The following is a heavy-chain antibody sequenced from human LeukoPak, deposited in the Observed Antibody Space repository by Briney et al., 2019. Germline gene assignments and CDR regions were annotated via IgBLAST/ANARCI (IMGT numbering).Heavy chain of an antibody. Sequence: PSETLSLTCTVSGGSISSSSYYWGWIRQPPGKGLEWIGSIYYSGSTYYNPSLKSRVTISVDTSKNQFSLKLSSVTAADTAVYYCARATANGWGYYYYMDVWGKGTTVTVSS. CDR1: GGSISSSSYY. CDR2: IYYSGST. CDR3: ARATANGWGYYYYMDV. V-gene: IGHV4-39*01. J-gene: IGHJ6*03. D-gene: IGHD6-19*01.